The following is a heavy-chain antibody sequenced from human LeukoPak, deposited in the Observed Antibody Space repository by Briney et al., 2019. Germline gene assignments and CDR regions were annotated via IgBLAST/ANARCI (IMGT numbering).Heavy chain of an antibody. D-gene: IGHD2-21*02. CDR3: VYCGGDCYGATGAFDI. Sequence: PGGSLRLSCVASGFTVGSTYMSWVRQAPGKGLEWVSLIHRDSRTYYADSVKGRFTVSRDSSKNTLYPQMDSLRAEDTAVYYCVYCGGDCYGATGAFDIWGQGTMVTVS. CDR1: GFTVGSTY. CDR2: IHRDSRT. J-gene: IGHJ3*02. V-gene: IGHV3-53*01.